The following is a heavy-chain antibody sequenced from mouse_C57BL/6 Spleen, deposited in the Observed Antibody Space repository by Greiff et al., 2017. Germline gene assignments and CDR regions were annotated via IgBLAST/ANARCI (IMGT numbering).Heavy chain of an antibody. CDR1: GYSFTGYY. CDR2: INPSTGGT. Sequence: EVQLQQSGPELVKPGASVKISCKASGYSFTGYYMNWVKQSPEKSLEWIGEINPSTGGTTYNQKFKAKATLTVDKSSSTAYMQLKRLTSEDSAVYYCARTGLLRSVGYFDYWGQGTTLTVSS. CDR3: ARTGLLRSVGYFDY. J-gene: IGHJ2*01. D-gene: IGHD1-1*01. V-gene: IGHV1-42*01.